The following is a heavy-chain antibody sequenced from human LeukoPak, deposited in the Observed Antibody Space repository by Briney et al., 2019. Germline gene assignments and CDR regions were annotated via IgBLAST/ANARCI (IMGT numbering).Heavy chain of an antibody. D-gene: IGHD1-26*01. CDR1: GFTFSSYS. CDR2: ITSSRTYI. J-gene: IGHJ4*02. Sequence: GGSLRLSCAASGFTFSSYSMNWVRQAPGKGLEWVSYITSSRTYIYYADSVKGRFTISRDNAKNSLYLQMNSLRAEDTAVYYCARDGVAELMSALDYWGQGILVTVSS. CDR3: ARDGVAELMSALDY. V-gene: IGHV3-21*06.